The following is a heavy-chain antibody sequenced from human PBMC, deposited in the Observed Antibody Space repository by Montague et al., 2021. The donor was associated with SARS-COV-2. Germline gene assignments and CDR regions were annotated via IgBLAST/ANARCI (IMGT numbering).Heavy chain of an antibody. J-gene: IGHJ5*02. CDR2: ITHSGST. D-gene: IGHD3-3*01. Sequence: SETLSLTCAVYTDSFSGYYWSWIRQSPGKGLEWIGEITHSGSTNHNPSLQSRVTISVDKSKKQVSLKLRSLTAADTAVYYCARVADYDFWSGFLRYKWFGPWGRGTPVSVSS. V-gene: IGHV4-34*01. CDR1: TDSFSGYY. CDR3: ARVADYDFWSGFLRYKWFGP.